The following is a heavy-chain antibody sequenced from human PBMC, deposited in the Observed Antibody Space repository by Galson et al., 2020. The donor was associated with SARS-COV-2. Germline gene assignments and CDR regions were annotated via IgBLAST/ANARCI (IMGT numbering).Heavy chain of an antibody. D-gene: IGHD2-21*01. CDR2: ISDIGTYM. V-gene: IGHV3-21*01. J-gene: IGHJ3*01. Sequence: NSAGSLRLSCAASGFTFSSYTMIWVRQAPGKGLEYVSSISDIGTYMFYGDSMRGRFSISRDNAGKSLYLHMNSLRDDDTAVYYCARSPPRRWIVDCGSECYRDGVDLWGQGTTVVVSS. CDR3: ARSPPRRWIVDCGSECYRDGVDL. CDR1: GFTFSSYT.